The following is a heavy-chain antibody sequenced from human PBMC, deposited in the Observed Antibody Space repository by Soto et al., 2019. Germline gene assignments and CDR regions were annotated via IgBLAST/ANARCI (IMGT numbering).Heavy chain of an antibody. V-gene: IGHV1-8*01. CDR1: GYTFISFD. J-gene: IGHJ4*02. D-gene: IGHD6-25*01. CDR3: ARRKERSGPYYLDS. Sequence: QVQLMQSGAEVKKPGASVRVSCQASGYTFISFDINWVRQATGQGLEWMGWMNPNTGNTGYEQKFQGRVTMTRNTSIGTAYMELSSLTSEDTAVYYCARRKERSGPYYLDSWGQGTLVTVSS. CDR2: MNPNTGNT.